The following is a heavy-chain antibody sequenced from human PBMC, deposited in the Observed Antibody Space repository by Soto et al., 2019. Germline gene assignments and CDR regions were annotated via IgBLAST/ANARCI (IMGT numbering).Heavy chain of an antibody. V-gene: IGHV4-4*02. CDR2: IYHSGST. CDR1: GGSISSSNW. D-gene: IGHD2-2*01. Sequence: QVQLQESGPGLVKPSGTLSLTCAVSGGSISSSNWWSWVRQPPGKGLEWIGEIYHSGSTNYNPSLKSRVTISVDKSKNQFSLKLSSVTAADTAVYYCAGRVVPAARTYYYYGMDVWGQGTTVTVSS. J-gene: IGHJ6*02. CDR3: AGRVVPAARTYYYYGMDV.